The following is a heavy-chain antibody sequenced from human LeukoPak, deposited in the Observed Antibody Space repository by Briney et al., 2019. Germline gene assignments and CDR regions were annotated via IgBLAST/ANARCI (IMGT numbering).Heavy chain of an antibody. Sequence: GSLRLSCAASGFTFRCYSMNWVRQAPRGGLEWVSSISSSSYMYYADSVKGRFTISRDNAKNSLYLQMNSLRAEDTAVYSCARGVSGSYGALFDSWGQGTLVTVSS. CDR1: GFTFRCYS. V-gene: IGHV3-21*01. CDR2: ISSSSYM. CDR3: ARGVSGSYGALFDS. D-gene: IGHD1-26*01. J-gene: IGHJ4*02.